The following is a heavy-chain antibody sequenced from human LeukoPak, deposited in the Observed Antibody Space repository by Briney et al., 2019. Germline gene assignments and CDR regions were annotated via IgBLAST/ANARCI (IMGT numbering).Heavy chain of an antibody. V-gene: IGHV4-61*02. D-gene: IGHD3-16*02. CDR1: GGSISSGSYY. J-gene: IGHJ6*03. CDR2: IYTSGST. Sequence: SETLSLTCIVSGGSISSGSYYWSWIRQPAGKGLEWIGRIYTSGSTNYNPSLKSRVTISVDTSKNQFSLKLSSVTAADTAVYYCARAARSMITFGGVIDTYYYYYYMDVWGKGTTVTISS. CDR3: ARAARSMITFGGVIDTYYYYYYMDV.